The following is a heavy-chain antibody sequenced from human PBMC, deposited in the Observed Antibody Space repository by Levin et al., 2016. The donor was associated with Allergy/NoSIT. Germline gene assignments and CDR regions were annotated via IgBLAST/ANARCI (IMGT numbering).Heavy chain of an antibody. CDR2: IKSTDGST. CDR1: GFTFSSSG. Sequence: GSLRLSCAASGFTFSSSGMSWVRQAPGKGLEWVSYIKSTDGSTYYTDAVKGRFTISRDNAKNSVYLQMHSLRDEDTAVYYCARSWGPDYWGQGTLVTVSS. CDR3: ARSWGPDY. V-gene: IGHV3-48*02. D-gene: IGHD3-16*01. J-gene: IGHJ4*02.